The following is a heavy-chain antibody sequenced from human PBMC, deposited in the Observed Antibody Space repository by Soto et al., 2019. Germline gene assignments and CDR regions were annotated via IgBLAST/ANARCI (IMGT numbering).Heavy chain of an antibody. CDR2: IIPIFGTA. V-gene: IGHV1-69*01. D-gene: IGHD5-18*01. CDR3: AIYATGSWIQLWQSYNWFDP. Sequence: SVNVSFKASGGTFSSYSISWVRQAPGQWRGLMGGIIPIFGTANYAQKFQGRVTITADESTSTAYMELSSLRSEDTAVYYCAIYATGSWIQLWQSYNWFDPWGHGTLVNVSS. CDR1: GGTFSSYS. J-gene: IGHJ5*02.